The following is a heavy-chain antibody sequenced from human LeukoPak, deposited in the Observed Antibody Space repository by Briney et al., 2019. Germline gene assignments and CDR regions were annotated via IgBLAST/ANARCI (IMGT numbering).Heavy chain of an antibody. J-gene: IGHJ5*02. Sequence: PSETLSLTCTVSGDSTSNNYWSWIRQPAGQGLEWIGRVYSDGVTRYNPSLKSRVTISVDMSNNRFSLTLNSATAADTAVYYCARTSSGSSWYWFDPWGQGTLVTVSS. CDR1: GDSTSNNY. CDR2: VYSDGVT. CDR3: ARTSSGSSWYWFDP. V-gene: IGHV4-4*07. D-gene: IGHD6-13*01.